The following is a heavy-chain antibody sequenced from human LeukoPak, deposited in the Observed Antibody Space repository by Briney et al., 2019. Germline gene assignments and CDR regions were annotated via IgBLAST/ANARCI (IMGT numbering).Heavy chain of an antibody. Sequence: GSLRLSCTVSGGSISSYYWTWIRQPPGKGLEWIGYIYYSGNTNYNPSLKSRVTISLDTSRNQFSLKLSSVTAADTAVYYCARRARATAGGDYFDYWGQGTLVTVSS. CDR2: IYYSGNT. CDR3: ARRARATAGGDYFDY. D-gene: IGHD6-13*01. V-gene: IGHV4-59*08. CDR1: GGSISSYY. J-gene: IGHJ4*02.